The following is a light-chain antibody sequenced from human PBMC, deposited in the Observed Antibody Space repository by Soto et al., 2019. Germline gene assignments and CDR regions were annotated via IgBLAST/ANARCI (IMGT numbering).Light chain of an antibody. Sequence: QPVLTQPPSASGTPGQGVTISCSGSSSNVGSHTVNWYQQVPGTAPKLLIYDNNRRPSGVPDRFSGSKSATSASLAISGLQSDDEADYYCAAWDDSLNGVFGGGTKLTVL. V-gene: IGLV1-44*01. CDR3: AAWDDSLNGV. CDR2: DNN. CDR1: SSNVGSHT. J-gene: IGLJ2*01.